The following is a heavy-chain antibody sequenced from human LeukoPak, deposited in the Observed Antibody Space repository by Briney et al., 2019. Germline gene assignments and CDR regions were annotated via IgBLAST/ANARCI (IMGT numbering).Heavy chain of an antibody. CDR3: ARGYWRLDP. J-gene: IGHJ5*02. D-gene: IGHD2-15*01. V-gene: IGHV3-20*04. CDR1: GFTFDDYA. CDR2: IYWLGTT. Sequence: GGSLRLSCTASGFTFDDYAMHWVRQAPGKGLEWVAGIYWLGTTYADSVKGRFTISRDDAKNSLYLQMNSLRAEDTALYYCARGYWRLDPWGPGTLVTVSS.